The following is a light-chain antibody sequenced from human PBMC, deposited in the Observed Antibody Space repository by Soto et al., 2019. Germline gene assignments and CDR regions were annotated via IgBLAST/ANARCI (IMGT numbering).Light chain of an antibody. Sequence: QSVLTQPPSVFAAPGQKVTISCSGRSSNIGNNYVSWYQHFPGTAPKLLIYENDKRPSGIPDRFSGSKSGTSATLGITGLQTGDEADYYCGTWDNSLTTLLFGGGTKLTVL. CDR2: END. CDR3: GTWDNSLTTLL. V-gene: IGLV1-51*01. J-gene: IGLJ3*02. CDR1: SSNIGNNY.